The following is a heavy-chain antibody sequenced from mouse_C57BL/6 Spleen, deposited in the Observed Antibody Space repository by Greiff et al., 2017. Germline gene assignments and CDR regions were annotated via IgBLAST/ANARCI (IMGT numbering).Heavy chain of an antibody. CDR3: ARGGDGYEDY. CDR1: GYSFTSYY. V-gene: IGHV1-66*01. J-gene: IGHJ2*01. Sequence: QVQLKESGPELVKPGASVKISCKASGYSFTSYYIHWVKQRPGQGLEWIGWIYPGSGNTKYNEKFKGKATLTADTSSSTAYMQLSSLTSEDSAVYYCARGGDGYEDYWGQGTTLTVSS. CDR2: IYPGSGNT. D-gene: IGHD2-2*01.